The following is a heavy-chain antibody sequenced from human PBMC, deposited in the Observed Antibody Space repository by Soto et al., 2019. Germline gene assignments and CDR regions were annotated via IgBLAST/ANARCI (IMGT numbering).Heavy chain of an antibody. D-gene: IGHD2-15*01. V-gene: IGHV3-30-3*01. J-gene: IGHJ6*01. Sequence: GGSLRLCCAASGFTFSSYAMHWVRQAPGKGLEWVAVISYDGSNKYYADSVKGRFTISRDNSKNTLYLQMNSLRAEDTAVYYCARDFSPFVVANRGGMDV. CDR3: ARDFSPFVVANRGGMDV. CDR2: ISYDGSNK. CDR1: GFTFSSYA.